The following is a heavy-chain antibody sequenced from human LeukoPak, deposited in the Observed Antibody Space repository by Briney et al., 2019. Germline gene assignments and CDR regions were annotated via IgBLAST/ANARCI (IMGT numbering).Heavy chain of an antibody. V-gene: IGHV4-59*01. D-gene: IGHD6-13*01. CDR3: ARADSSAWFD. J-gene: IGHJ4*02. CDR2: IYYTGST. Sequence: PSETLSLTCTVSGGSISRYYWTWIRQPPGKGLEWIGYIYYTGSTNYNPSLESRVTISLDTSKNQFSLKLSSVNAADTAVYYCARADSSAWFDWGQGTLVTVSS. CDR1: GGSISRYY.